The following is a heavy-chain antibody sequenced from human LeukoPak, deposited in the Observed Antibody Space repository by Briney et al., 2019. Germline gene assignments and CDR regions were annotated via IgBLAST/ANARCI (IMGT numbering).Heavy chain of an antibody. J-gene: IGHJ4*02. V-gene: IGHV3-33*01. CDR1: GFTFNDHA. D-gene: IGHD2-2*01. CDR3: ARNVYCSSASCHLSWADY. Sequence: GGSLRLSCAASGFTFNDHAMHWVRQAPGKGLEWVAAIWYDGSNKYYADSVQGRFTISRDNSKNTLYLQMNSLRAEDTAVYYCARNVYCSSASCHLSWADYWGQGTLVSVSS. CDR2: IWYDGSNK.